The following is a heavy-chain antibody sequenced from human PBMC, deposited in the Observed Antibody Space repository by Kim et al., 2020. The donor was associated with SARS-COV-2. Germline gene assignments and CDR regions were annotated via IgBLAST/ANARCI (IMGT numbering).Heavy chain of an antibody. CDR3: TSGPRYDSSGYFDN. Sequence: AEPVKGRLTRSRDDSKNTLYMQMNSLKTEDTAVYYCTSGPRYDSSGYFDNWGQGTLVTVSS. V-gene: IGHV3-15*01. D-gene: IGHD3-22*01. J-gene: IGHJ4*02.